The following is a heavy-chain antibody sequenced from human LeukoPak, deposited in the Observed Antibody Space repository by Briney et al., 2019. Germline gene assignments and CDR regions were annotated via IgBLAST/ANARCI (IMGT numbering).Heavy chain of an antibody. CDR3: ARCRDSSGSLVNF. V-gene: IGHV1-18*01. D-gene: IGHD6-19*01. J-gene: IGHJ4*02. CDR1: GYTFSNYG. Sequence: ALVKVACKASGYTFSNYGISWVRQAPGQGLEWMGWISAYNGYTDYAQKFQGRVTMTADTSTSTAYMELRSLESDDTAIYYCARCRDSSGSLVNFRGQGTLVTVSS. CDR2: ISAYNGYT.